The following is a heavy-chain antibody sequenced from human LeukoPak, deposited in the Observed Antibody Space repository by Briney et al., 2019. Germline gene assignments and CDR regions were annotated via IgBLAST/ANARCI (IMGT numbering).Heavy chain of an antibody. J-gene: IGHJ4*02. V-gene: IGHV3-7*01. Sequence: GSLRLSCAASGFTFNNYWMSWVRQAPGKGLEWVANIKQDGSEKYYVDSVKGRFTISRDNAKNSLYLPMNSLRAEDTAVYYCARGPTPHWGQGTLVTVSS. CDR1: GFTFNNYW. CDR2: IKQDGSEK. CDR3: ARGPTPH.